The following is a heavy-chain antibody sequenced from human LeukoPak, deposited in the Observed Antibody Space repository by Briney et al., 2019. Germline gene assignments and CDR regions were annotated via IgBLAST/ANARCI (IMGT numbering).Heavy chain of an antibody. CDR3: AKDSGTYGDFQH. V-gene: IGHV1-2*06. CDR2: IIPKSGGT. D-gene: IGHD1-26*01. Sequence: ASVKVSCKASGYTFTGYYIHWVRQAPGQGREWMGRIIPKSGGTSYAQRFQGRVIMTRDTSNSTAYMELSSLKSDDTAVYYCAKDSGTYGDFQHWGQGTLVTVSS. CDR1: GYTFTGYY. J-gene: IGHJ1*01.